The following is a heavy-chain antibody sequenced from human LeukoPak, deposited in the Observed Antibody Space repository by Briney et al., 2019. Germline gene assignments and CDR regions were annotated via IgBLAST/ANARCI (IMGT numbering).Heavy chain of an antibody. CDR3: VKERSRGSDP. CDR1: GFTFSDYL. Sequence: GGSLRLSCAASGFTFSDYLMSWVRQAPGKGLEWVATVKEDGTKKYYVGSVEGRFTISRDNPKTSLYLQMSSRRVEDTAVYYCVKERSRGSDPWGQGTRVTASS. CDR2: VKEDGTKK. D-gene: IGHD3-10*01. V-gene: IGHV3-7*01. J-gene: IGHJ5*02.